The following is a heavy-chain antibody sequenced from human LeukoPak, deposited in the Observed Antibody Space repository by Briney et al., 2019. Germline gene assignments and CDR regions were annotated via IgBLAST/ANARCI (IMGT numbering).Heavy chain of an antibody. Sequence: SVKVSCKASGGTFISYAISWVRQAPGQGLEWMGRIIPIFGTANYAQKFQGRVTITTDESTSTAYMELSSLRSEDTAVYYCARDRMRYCSGGSCYSDYWGQGTLVTVSS. V-gene: IGHV1-69*05. CDR1: GGTFISYA. CDR2: IIPIFGTA. J-gene: IGHJ4*02. D-gene: IGHD2-15*01. CDR3: ARDRMRYCSGGSCYSDY.